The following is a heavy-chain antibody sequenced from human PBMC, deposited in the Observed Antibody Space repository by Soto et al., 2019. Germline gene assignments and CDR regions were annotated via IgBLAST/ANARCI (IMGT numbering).Heavy chain of an antibody. CDR3: AREDIVVVPAAYPHYYYYGMDV. V-gene: IGHV4-39*01. Sequence: SQTLSLTCTVSGGSISSSSYYWGWIRQPPGKGLEWIGSIYYSGSTYYNPSLKSRVTISVDTSKNQFSLKLSSVTAADTAVYYCAREDIVVVPAAYPHYYYYGMDVWGQGTTVTVSS. CDR2: IYYSGST. CDR1: GGSISSSSYY. J-gene: IGHJ6*02. D-gene: IGHD2-2*01.